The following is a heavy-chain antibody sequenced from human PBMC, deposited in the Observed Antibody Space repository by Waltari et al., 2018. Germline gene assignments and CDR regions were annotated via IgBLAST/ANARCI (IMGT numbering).Heavy chain of an antibody. CDR1: GFSFSSFA. J-gene: IGHJ4*02. Sequence: VQLVESGGGVVQPGRSLRLSCAATGFSFSSFAMHWVRRSPGKGLDWVAVVGFDGRNKFYAGSVKGRFTIARDNSKNTLYLQMESLRAEDTAIYYCVKDVEGELYYFDNWGQGTLVTVSS. CDR2: VGFDGRNK. CDR3: VKDVEGELYYFDN. D-gene: IGHD3-16*01. V-gene: IGHV3-30*18.